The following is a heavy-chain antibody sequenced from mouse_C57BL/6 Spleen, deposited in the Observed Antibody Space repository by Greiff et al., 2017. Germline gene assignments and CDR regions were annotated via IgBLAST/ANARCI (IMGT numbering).Heavy chain of an antibody. CDR2: INPNNGGT. V-gene: IGHV1-22*01. CDR3: ARRQLRLRGYFDY. CDR1: GYTFTDYN. Sequence: VQLQQPGPELVKPGASVKMSCKASGYTFTDYNMHWVKQSHGKSLEWLGYINPNNGGTSSNKKFKGKATLTVHKSSSTAYMERRSLTSEGAAIYYCARRQLRLRGYFDYWGQGTTLTGSS. J-gene: IGHJ2*01. D-gene: IGHD3-2*02.